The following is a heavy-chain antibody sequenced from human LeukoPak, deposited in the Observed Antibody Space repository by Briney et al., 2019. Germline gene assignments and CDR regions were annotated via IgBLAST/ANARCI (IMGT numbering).Heavy chain of an antibody. CDR1: GGSISSYY. D-gene: IGHD1-7*01. CDR3: ARHNWNYIAFDI. Sequence: SETLSLTCTVSGGSISSYYWSWIRQPPGKRLEWIGYIYYSGSTNYNPSLKSRVTISVDTSKNQFSLKLSSVTAADTAVYYCARHNWNYIAFDIWGQGTMVTVSS. CDR2: IYYSGST. J-gene: IGHJ3*02. V-gene: IGHV4-59*01.